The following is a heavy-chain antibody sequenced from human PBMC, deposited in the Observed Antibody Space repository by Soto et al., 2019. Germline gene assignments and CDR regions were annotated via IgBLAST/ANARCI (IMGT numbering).Heavy chain of an antibody. CDR1: GGSISSGGYY. Sequence: SETLSLTCTVSGGSISSGGYYWSWIRQHPGKGLEWIGYIYYSGSTYYNPSLKSRVTISVDTSKNQFSLKLSSVTAADTAVYYCARSPILWFGELSNYYGMDVWGQGTTVTVSS. CDR3: ARSPILWFGELSNYYGMDV. D-gene: IGHD3-10*01. CDR2: IYYSGST. V-gene: IGHV4-31*03. J-gene: IGHJ6*02.